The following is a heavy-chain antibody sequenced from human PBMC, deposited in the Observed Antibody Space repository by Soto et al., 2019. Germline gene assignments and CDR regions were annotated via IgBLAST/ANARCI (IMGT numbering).Heavy chain of an antibody. CDR2: ISISGTTT. Sequence: GGSLRPSCTGSGFTFSNYAMGWVRQVPGKGLEWVSDISISGTTTNYADSVKGRFTISKDNSKNTLYLQMNNLRAEDTAVYYCVKYGGPAARPTYYYGMDVRGQGTTVTVSS. CDR1: GFTFSNYA. CDR3: VKYGGPAARPTYYYGMDV. J-gene: IGHJ6*02. D-gene: IGHD6-6*01. V-gene: IGHV3-23*01.